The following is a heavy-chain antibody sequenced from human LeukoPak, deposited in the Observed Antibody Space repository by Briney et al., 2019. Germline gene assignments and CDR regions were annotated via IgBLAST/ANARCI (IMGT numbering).Heavy chain of an antibody. CDR2: MNPNSANT. J-gene: IGHJ4*02. Sequence: ASVKVSCKASGYTFTNYDINWVRQATGQGLEWMGWMNPNSANTGYSQKFQGRVTFTRATSISTAYMELSSLRSEDTAVYYCARDQDEGYAYNFDYWGQGTLVTVSS. V-gene: IGHV1-8*03. CDR1: GYTFTNYD. D-gene: IGHD2-2*01. CDR3: ARDQDEGYAYNFDY.